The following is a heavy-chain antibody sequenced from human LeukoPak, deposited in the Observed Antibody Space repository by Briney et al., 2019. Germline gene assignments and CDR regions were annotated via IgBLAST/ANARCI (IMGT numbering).Heavy chain of an antibody. D-gene: IGHD3-10*01. Sequence: GGSLRLSCVASGFTVSSYAMRWVRQAPGKGLEWVSTISASTYYADSVKGRFTISRDNSKNTLYLQINSLRAEDTAVYYCAKVRLLWFGELLSRGLDAFDIWGQGTIVTVSS. V-gene: IGHV3-23*01. CDR1: GFTVSSYA. CDR3: AKVRLLWFGELLSRGLDAFDI. J-gene: IGHJ3*02. CDR2: ISAST.